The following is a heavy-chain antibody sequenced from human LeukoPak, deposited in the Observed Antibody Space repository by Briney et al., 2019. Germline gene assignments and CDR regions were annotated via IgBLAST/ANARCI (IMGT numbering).Heavy chain of an antibody. CDR3: ARGAPPDY. J-gene: IGHJ4*02. CDR2: ISYDGSNK. V-gene: IGHV3-30*03. Sequence: GGSLRLSCAASGFTFSTYGMHWVRQAPGKGLEWVAVISYDGSNKYYADSVKGRFTVSRDNSKNTLYLQMNSLRTEDTAVYYCARGAPPDYWGQGTLVTVSS. CDR1: GFTFSTYG.